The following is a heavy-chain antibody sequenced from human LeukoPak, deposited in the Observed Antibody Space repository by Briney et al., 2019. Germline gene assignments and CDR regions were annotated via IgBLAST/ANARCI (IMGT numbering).Heavy chain of an antibody. CDR3: ARDLDFSPDH. J-gene: IGHJ1*01. CDR1: GFTFSSYS. V-gene: IGHV3-48*04. D-gene: IGHD1-1*01. Sequence: PGGSLRLSCAASGFTFSSYSMNWVRQAPGKGLEWVSYISSSSSTIYYADSVKGRFIISRDNAKNTVFLQMNSLRAEDTSVYYCARDLDFSPDHWGQGTLVTVSS. CDR2: ISSSSSTI.